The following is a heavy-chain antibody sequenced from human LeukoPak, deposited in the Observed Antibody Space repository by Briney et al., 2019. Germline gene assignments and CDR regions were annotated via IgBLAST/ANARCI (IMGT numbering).Heavy chain of an antibody. V-gene: IGHV4-39*01. J-gene: IGHJ5*02. Sequence: SETLSLTCTVSGGSISSSSYYWGWIRQPPGKGLEWIGSIYYSGSTYYNPSLKSRVTISVDTSKNRFSLKLSSVTAADTAVYYCARRNTAVAGTSWFDPWGQGTLVTVSS. CDR3: ARRNTAVAGTSWFDP. CDR2: IYYSGST. D-gene: IGHD6-19*01. CDR1: GGSISSSSYY.